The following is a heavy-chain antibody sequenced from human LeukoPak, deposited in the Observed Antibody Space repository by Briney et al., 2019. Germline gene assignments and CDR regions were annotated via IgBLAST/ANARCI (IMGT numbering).Heavy chain of an antibody. CDR2: IWYDGSNK. CDR1: GFTFSSYG. CDR3: ARSSYGSGSYS. V-gene: IGHV3-33*01. D-gene: IGHD3-10*01. J-gene: IGHJ5*02. Sequence: PGGSLRLSCAASGFTFSSYGMHWVRQAPGKGLEWVAVIWYDGSNKYYADSVKGRFTISRDNSKNTLYLQMNSLRAEDTAVYYCARSSYGSGSYSWGQGTLVTVSS.